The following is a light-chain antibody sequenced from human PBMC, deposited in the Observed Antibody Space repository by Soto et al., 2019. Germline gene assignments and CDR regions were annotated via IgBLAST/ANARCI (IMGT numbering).Light chain of an antibody. V-gene: IGKV1-5*03. CDR1: QYISSW. CDR2: KAS. J-gene: IGKJ1*01. Sequence: DIQMTQSPSTLSASVGDRVTITCRASQYISSWLAWYQQKPGKAPKLLIYKASSLESGVPSRFSGSGSGTEFTLTISSLQPDDFATDYCQQYNSYCTFGQGTKVEIK. CDR3: QQYNSYCT.